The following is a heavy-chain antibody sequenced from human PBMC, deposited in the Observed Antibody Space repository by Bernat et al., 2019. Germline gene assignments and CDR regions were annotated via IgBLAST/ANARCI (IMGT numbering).Heavy chain of an antibody. V-gene: IGHV3-15*01. Sequence: EVQLVESGGGLVKPGGSLRLSCAASGFTFSNAWMSWVRQAPGKGLEWVGRIKSKTDGGTTDYAAPVKGRFTISRDDSKNTLYLQMNSLKTEDTAVYYCTTDNHVDWLLSPDYGMDVWGQGTTVTVSS. CDR1: GFTFSNAW. CDR3: TTDNHVDWLLSPDYGMDV. J-gene: IGHJ6*02. CDR2: IKSKTDGGTT. D-gene: IGHD3-9*01.